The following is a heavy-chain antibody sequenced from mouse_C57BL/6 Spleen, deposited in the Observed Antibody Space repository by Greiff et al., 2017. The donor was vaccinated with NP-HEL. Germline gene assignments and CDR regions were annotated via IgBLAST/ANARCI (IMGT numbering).Heavy chain of an antibody. CDR1: GFTINDDY. Sequence: EVQLQQSGAELVRPGASVKLSCTASGFTINDDYMHWVKQRPEQGLEWIGWIDPENGDTEYATKFQGKATITADTSSNTAYLQLSSLTSEDTAVYCCTTSYIFDYWGQGTTLTVSS. D-gene: IGHD1-1*01. CDR3: TTSYIFDY. V-gene: IGHV14-4*01. J-gene: IGHJ2*01. CDR2: IDPENGDT.